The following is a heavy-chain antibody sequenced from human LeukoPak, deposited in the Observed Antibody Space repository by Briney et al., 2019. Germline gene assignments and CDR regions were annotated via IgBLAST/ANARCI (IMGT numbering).Heavy chain of an antibody. CDR1: GFTFSYYG. CDR3: AKQREAYGDYRDVPFDY. Sequence: GGSLRLSCAASGFTFSYYGMHWVRQAPGKGLEWVAFIRYDGSDKYYANSVKGRFTISRDNSKNTLYLQMNSLRAEDTAVYYCAKQREAYGDYRDVPFDYWGQGTLVTVSS. J-gene: IGHJ4*02. CDR2: IRYDGSDK. V-gene: IGHV3-30*02. D-gene: IGHD4-17*01.